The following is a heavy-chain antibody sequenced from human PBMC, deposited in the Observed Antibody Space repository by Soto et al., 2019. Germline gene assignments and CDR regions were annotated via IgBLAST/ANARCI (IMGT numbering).Heavy chain of an antibody. D-gene: IGHD5-12*01. CDR1: GFSFSDYY. CDR2: ISGSGTNI. Sequence: PGGSLRLSCSASGFSFSDYYMTWVRQAPGKGLEWISYISGSGTNIYYAASVKGRFTISRDNAKNTVYLQMDSLRAEDTAVYYCATVATNSYNWLDPWGQGTLVTVSS. V-gene: IGHV3-11*04. J-gene: IGHJ5*02. CDR3: ATVATNSYNWLDP.